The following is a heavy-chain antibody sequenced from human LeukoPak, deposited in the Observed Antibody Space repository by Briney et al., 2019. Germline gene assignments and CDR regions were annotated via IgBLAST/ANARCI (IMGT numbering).Heavy chain of an antibody. CDR3: AGTRPLTYDSSGSLLD. Sequence: SETLSLTCTVSGGSISSYYWSWIRQPPGKGLEWIGYIYYSGSTNYNPSLKSRVTISVDTSKNQFSLKLSSVTAADTAVYYCAGTRPLTYDSSGSLLDWGQGTLVTVSS. CDR1: GGSISSYY. J-gene: IGHJ4*02. CDR2: IYYSGST. V-gene: IGHV4-59*01. D-gene: IGHD3-22*01.